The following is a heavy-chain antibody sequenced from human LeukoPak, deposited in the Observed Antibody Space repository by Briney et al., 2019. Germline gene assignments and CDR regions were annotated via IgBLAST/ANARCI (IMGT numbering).Heavy chain of an antibody. D-gene: IGHD6-25*01. CDR2: IYSSGST. CDR3: AKSGGYGLIDY. CDR1: GNSISSGYY. Sequence: SETLSLTCTVSGNSISSGYYWGWIRQPPGKGLEWIGSIYSSGSTYYNSSLKSRVTISIDTSKNQVSLKMSSVTAADTAVYYCAKSGGYGLIDYWGQGTLVTVSS. V-gene: IGHV4-38-2*02. J-gene: IGHJ4*01.